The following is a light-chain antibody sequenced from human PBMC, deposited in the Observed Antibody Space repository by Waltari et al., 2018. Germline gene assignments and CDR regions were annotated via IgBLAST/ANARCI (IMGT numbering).Light chain of an antibody. J-gene: IGKJ2*01. Sequence: DTVVISSPDSLAVSLGERATINCKSSQSVLYSSNNRNYLAWYQQKPGQPPRLLIYWASTRESGVPERFSGSGSGTDFTLVISSLQAEDVGVYYCQQYAFIPHTFGRGTKLEIK. CDR3: QQYAFIPHT. CDR1: QSVLYSSNNRNY. V-gene: IGKV4-1*01. CDR2: WAS.